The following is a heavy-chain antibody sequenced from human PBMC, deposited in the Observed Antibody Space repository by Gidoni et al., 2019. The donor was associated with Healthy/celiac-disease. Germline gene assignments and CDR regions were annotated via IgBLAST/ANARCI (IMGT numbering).Heavy chain of an antibody. V-gene: IGHV4-59*01. CDR3: ARVKGCGGDCYVDHDAFDI. J-gene: IGHJ3*02. Sequence: QVQLQESGPGLVKPSETLSLTCTVSGGSIRSYYWSWLRQPPGKGLEWIVYIYYSGSTNYNPSLKSRVTISVDTSKNQFSLKLSSVTAADTAVYYCARVKGCGGDCYVDHDAFDIWGQGTMVTVSS. CDR1: GGSIRSYY. D-gene: IGHD2-21*01. CDR2: IYYSGST.